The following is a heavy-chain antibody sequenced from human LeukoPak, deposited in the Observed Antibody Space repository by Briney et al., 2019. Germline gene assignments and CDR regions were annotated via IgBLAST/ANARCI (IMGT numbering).Heavy chain of an antibody. CDR3: ASRPYYYDSSGYYHAPDY. J-gene: IGHJ4*02. CDR1: GGTFSSYA. D-gene: IGHD3-22*01. Sequence: SVKVSCKASGGTFSSYAISWVRQAPGQGLEWMGGIIPIFGTANYAQKFQGRVPITTDESTSTAYMELSSLRSEDTAVYYCASRPYYYDSSGYYHAPDYWGQGTLVTVSS. CDR2: IIPIFGTA. V-gene: IGHV1-69*05.